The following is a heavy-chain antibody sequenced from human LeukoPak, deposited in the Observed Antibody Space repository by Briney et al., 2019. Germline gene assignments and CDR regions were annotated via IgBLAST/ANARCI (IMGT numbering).Heavy chain of an antibody. CDR1: GYTFTSYD. J-gene: IGHJ6*03. D-gene: IGHD3-3*01. CDR2: ISAYNGNT. V-gene: IGHV1-18*01. Sequence: AASVKVSCKASGYTFTSYDIIWVRQAPGQGLEWMGWISAYNGNTNYAQKLQGRVTMTTDTSTSTAYMELGSLRSDDTAVYYCAREGKEYLWGYYYYMDVWGKGTTVTVSS. CDR3: AREGKEYLWGYYYYMDV.